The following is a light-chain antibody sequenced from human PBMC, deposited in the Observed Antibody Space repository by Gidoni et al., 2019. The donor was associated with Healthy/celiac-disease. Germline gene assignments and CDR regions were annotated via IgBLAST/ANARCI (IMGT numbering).Light chain of an antibody. CDR3: QQYGSSPST. J-gene: IGKJ3*01. CDR1: QSVSSSY. Sequence: EIVLTQSPGTLSLSPGARATHSCRTSQSVSSSYLAWYQQKPGQAPRLLIYGASSRATGIPDRFSGSGSGTDFTLTISRLEPEDFAVYYCQQYGSSPSTFGPGTKVDIK. V-gene: IGKV3-20*01. CDR2: GAS.